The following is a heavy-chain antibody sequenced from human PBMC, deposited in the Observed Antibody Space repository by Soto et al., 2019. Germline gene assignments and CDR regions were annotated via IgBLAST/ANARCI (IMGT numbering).Heavy chain of an antibody. V-gene: IGHV3-23*01. J-gene: IGHJ4*02. CDR2: ISGSGGST. CDR3: AKHGLGFGELPDSDY. D-gene: IGHD3-10*01. Sequence: EVQLLESGGGLVQPGGSLRLSCAASGFTFSSYAMSWVRQAPGKGLEWVSAISGSGGSTYYGDSVKGRFTICRDNSKNPQYRPVNGRRAEDTAVYYCAKHGLGFGELPDSDYWGQGTLVSVSS. CDR1: GFTFSSYA.